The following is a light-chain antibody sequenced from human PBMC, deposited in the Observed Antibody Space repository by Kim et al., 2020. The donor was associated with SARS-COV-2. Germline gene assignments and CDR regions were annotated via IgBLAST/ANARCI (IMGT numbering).Light chain of an antibody. Sequence: SPGERAPLSCRASQSINTNLAWYQQKPGQAPRLLISDASTRATAVPARFSGSGSGTEFTLSISSLQSEDFAVYYCQQYDNGPPWTFGQGTKVDIK. CDR3: QQYDNGPPWT. J-gene: IGKJ1*01. V-gene: IGKV3-15*01. CDR2: DAS. CDR1: QSINTN.